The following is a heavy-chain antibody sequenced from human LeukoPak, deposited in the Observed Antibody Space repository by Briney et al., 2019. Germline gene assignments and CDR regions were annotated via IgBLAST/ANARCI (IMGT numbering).Heavy chain of an antibody. CDR3: ARARVGDPTHL. J-gene: IGHJ5*02. CDR1: GLPFHSYA. CDR2: VHGDGNNI. V-gene: IGHV3-74*01. Sequence: GGSVRLLCAVWGLPFHSYAMLGLRQPPGRELVWVSRVHGDGNNIGYADSVMGRFTIYSDNAKNSLYLQMDSLRPDDTAVYYCARARVGDPTHLWGQGTLVSVSS. D-gene: IGHD1-26*01.